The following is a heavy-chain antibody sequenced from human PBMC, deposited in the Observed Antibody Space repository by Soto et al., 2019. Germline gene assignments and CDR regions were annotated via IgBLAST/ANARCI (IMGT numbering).Heavy chain of an antibody. J-gene: IGHJ5*02. Sequence: GASVKVSCKASGGTFSSYAISWARQAPGQGLEWMGGIIPIFGTANYAQKFQGRVTITADKSTSTAYMELSSLRSEDTAVYYCARDHVAVAGGPNWFDPWGQGTLVTV. CDR3: ARDHVAVAGGPNWFDP. V-gene: IGHV1-69*06. CDR1: GGTFSSYA. D-gene: IGHD6-19*01. CDR2: IIPIFGTA.